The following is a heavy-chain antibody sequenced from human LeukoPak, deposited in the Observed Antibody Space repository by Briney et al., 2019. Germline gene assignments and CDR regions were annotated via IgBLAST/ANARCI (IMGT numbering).Heavy chain of an antibody. V-gene: IGHV1-2*02. Sequence: ASVKVSCKASGYTFTGYYMHWVRQAPGQGLEWMGWINPNSGGTNYAQQFQGRVTMTRDTSISTAYMELSRLRSDDTAVYYCAKPTRSGWYGNWFDPWGQGTLVTVSS. CDR2: INPNSGGT. CDR3: AKPTRSGWYGNWFDP. D-gene: IGHD6-19*01. CDR1: GYTFTGYY. J-gene: IGHJ5*02.